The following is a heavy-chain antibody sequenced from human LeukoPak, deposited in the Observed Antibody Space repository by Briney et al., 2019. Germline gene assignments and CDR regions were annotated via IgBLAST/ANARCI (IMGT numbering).Heavy chain of an antibody. CDR3: AKAPEADYDILTDY. V-gene: IGHV3-30*18. CDR1: GFTFSNYG. D-gene: IGHD3-9*01. J-gene: IGHJ4*02. Sequence: PGGSLRLSCAASGFTFSNYGIHWVRQAPGKGLEWVAVISYDGSNKYYADSVKGRFTISRDNSKNTLYLQMNTLRTEDTAVYYCAKAPEADYDILTDYWGQGTLVTVSS. CDR2: ISYDGSNK.